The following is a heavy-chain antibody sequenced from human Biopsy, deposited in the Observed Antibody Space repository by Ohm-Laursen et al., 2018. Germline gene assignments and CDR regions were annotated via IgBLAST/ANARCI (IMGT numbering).Heavy chain of an antibody. CDR3: TRDRLYASGSYAGMDV. CDR1: GYTYTSYG. CDR2: ISGYNGNT. Sequence: ASVTVSCKASGYTYTSYGTSWARQAPGHGPEWMGWISGYNGNTVYPQNHQGRVTLTTDTSTSTAYMELRSLRSDDTAIYYRTRDRLYASGSYAGMDVWGRGTTVTVSS. V-gene: IGHV1-18*01. D-gene: IGHD3-10*01. J-gene: IGHJ6*04.